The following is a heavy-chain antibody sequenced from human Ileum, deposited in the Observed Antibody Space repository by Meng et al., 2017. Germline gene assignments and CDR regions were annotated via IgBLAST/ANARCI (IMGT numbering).Heavy chain of an antibody. CDR1: GYSFTNYG. Sequence: QVHLVQSGPDGRKPGASVKVSCQASGYSFTNYGINWVRQAPGKGLEWMGWTSTYNSNRNYAQSLQGRVTMTTDTSTTTAYMELRSLTFDDTAVYYCARGRHCSSTTCYLSDSWGQGTLVTVSS. CDR2: TSTYNSNR. J-gene: IGHJ4*02. V-gene: IGHV1-18*01. CDR3: ARGRHCSSTTCYLSDS. D-gene: IGHD2-2*01.